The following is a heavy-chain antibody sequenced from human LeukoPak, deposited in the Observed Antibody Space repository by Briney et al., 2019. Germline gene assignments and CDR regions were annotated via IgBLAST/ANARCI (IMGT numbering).Heavy chain of an antibody. D-gene: IGHD6-19*01. Sequence: PGGSLRLSCAASGFTFSSYEMNWVRQAPGRGLEWVSYISSRGSTIYYADSVKGRFTISRDNAKNSLYLQMNSLRAEDTALYYCAREKRCSSGCLGYYFDYWGQGTLVTVSS. CDR1: GFTFSSYE. CDR2: ISSRGSTI. V-gene: IGHV3-48*03. J-gene: IGHJ4*02. CDR3: AREKRCSSGCLGYYFDY.